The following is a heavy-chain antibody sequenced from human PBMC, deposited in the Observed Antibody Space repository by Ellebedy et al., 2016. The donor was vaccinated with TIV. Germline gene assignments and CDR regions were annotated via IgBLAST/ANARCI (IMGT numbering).Heavy chain of an antibody. J-gene: IGHJ4*02. CDR1: GFNFSSSN. V-gene: IGHV3-21*01. CDR2: ISRNSGNK. Sequence: GESLKISCAASGFNFSSSNLKWVRQAPGKGLEWVSSISRNSGNKYCADSVEGRFTISRDNARNSLYLQMNSLRAEDTAVYYCARDLHFAFDYWGRGTLVTVSS. CDR3: ARDLHFAFDY.